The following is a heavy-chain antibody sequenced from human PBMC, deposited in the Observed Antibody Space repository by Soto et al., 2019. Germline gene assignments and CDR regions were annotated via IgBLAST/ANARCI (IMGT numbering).Heavy chain of an antibody. Sequence: GGSLRLSCAASGFTFSDYYMSWIRQAPGKGLEWISYISGSGSVTYYADSVKGRFTVSRDNAKNSLYLQVNSLRAEDTAVYYCARQDTGDCTGTSRSNSDYYGVDVWGHGTSVT. V-gene: IGHV3-11*01. D-gene: IGHD2-8*02. J-gene: IGHJ6*02. CDR3: ARQDTGDCTGTSRSNSDYYGVDV. CDR1: GFTFSDYY. CDR2: ISGSGSVT.